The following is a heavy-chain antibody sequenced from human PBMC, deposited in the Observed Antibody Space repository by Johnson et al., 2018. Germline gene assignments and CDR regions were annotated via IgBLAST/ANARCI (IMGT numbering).Heavy chain of an antibody. V-gene: IGHV4-39*07. CDR3: AREGYCSGGSCYSP. D-gene: IGHD2-15*01. CDR1: GGSISGSNYY. J-gene: IGHJ5*02. CDR2: IYYSGST. Sequence: QVQLQESGPGLVKPSETLSLTCTVSGGSISGSNYYWGWIRQPPGKGLECIGSIYYSGSTYYNPSLKSRVTISVDTSKNQFSLKLSSVTAADTAVDYCAREGYCSGGSCYSPWGQGTLVTVSS.